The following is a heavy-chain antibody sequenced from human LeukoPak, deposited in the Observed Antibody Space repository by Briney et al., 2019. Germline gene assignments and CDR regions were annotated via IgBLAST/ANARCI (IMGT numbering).Heavy chain of an antibody. V-gene: IGHV4-39*07. Sequence: SSETLSLTCTVSGGSISSSSYYWGWIRQPPGKGLEWIGSIYYSGSTYYNPSLKSRVTISVDTSKNQFSLKLSSVTAADTAVYYCARDLVTVTKGFDIWGQGTTVSVSS. CDR3: ARDLVTVTKGFDI. CDR1: GGSISSSSYY. CDR2: IYYSGST. J-gene: IGHJ3*02. D-gene: IGHD4-17*01.